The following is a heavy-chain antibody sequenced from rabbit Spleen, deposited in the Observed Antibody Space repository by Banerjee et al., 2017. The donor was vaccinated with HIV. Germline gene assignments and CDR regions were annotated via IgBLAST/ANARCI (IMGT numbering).Heavy chain of an antibody. CDR1: GFSFNSGYG. J-gene: IGHJ6*01. CDR3: ARDPGTSFSTYGMDL. CDR2: AYAGSSGST. V-gene: IGHV1S40*01. D-gene: IGHD8-1*01. Sequence: QSLEESGGGLVKPGASLTLTCKASGFSFNSGYGMCWVRRAPGKGLEWVACAYAGSSGSTYSATWAKGRFTISKTSSTTVTLQMPSLTAADTATYFCARDPGTSFSTYGMDLWGPGALVTVS.